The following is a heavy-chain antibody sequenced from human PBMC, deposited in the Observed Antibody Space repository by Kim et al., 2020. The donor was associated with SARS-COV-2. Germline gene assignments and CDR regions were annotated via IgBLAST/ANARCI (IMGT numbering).Heavy chain of an antibody. CDR3: ARAAKSVLRYFDWLLPFQH. V-gene: IGHV1-18*01. J-gene: IGHJ1*01. D-gene: IGHD3-9*01. CDR1: GYTFTSYG. CDR2: ISAYNGNT. Sequence: ASVKVSCKASGYTFTSYGISWVRQAPGQGLEWMGWISAYNGNTNYAQKLQGRVTMTTDTSTSTAYMELRSLRSDDTAVYYCARAAKSVLRYFDWLLPFQHWGQGTLVTVSS.